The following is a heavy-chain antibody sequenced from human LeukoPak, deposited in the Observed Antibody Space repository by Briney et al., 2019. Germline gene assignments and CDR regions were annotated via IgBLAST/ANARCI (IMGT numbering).Heavy chain of an antibody. CDR1: GFIFSNYW. CDR3: ARVRGGN. CDR2: INTDGTT. D-gene: IGHD3-16*01. Sequence: GGSLRLSCVASGFIFSNYWMYWVRHAPGKGLVWISNINTDGTTMYADSVKGRFTVSRDNAKNTLYLQMNSLRAEDTGVYYCARVRGGNWGQGTLVTVSS. J-gene: IGHJ4*02. V-gene: IGHV3-74*03.